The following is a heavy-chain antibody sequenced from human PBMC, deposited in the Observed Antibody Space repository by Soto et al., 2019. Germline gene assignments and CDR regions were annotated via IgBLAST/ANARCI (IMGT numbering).Heavy chain of an antibody. CDR2: IYHSGST. CDR3: AREQRRYNWFDP. CDR1: GGSISSYY. Sequence: SETLSLTCTVSGGSISSYYWSWIRQPPGKGLEWIGYIYHSGSTYYNPSLKSRVTISVDRSKNQFSLKLSSVTAADTAVYYCAREQRRYNWFDPWGQGTLVNVS. V-gene: IGHV4-59*12. J-gene: IGHJ5*02.